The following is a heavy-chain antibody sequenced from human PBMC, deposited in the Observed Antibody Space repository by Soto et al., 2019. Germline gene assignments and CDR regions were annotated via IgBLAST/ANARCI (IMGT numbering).Heavy chain of an antibody. CDR2: INAGNGNT. D-gene: IGHD2-21*02. CDR3: ARSIVVVTAADY. CDR1: GYTFTSYA. V-gene: IGHV1-3*01. J-gene: IGHJ4*02. Sequence: ASVKFSCKASGYTFTSYAMQLVRQAPGQRLEWMGWINAGNGNTKYSQKFQGRVTITRDTSASTAYMELSSLRSEDTAVYYCARSIVVVTAADYWGQGTLVTVSS.